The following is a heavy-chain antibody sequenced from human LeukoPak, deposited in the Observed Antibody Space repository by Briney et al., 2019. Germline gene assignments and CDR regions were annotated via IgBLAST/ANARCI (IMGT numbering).Heavy chain of an antibody. V-gene: IGHV3-23*01. CDR2: ISGSGGTT. Sequence: PGGSLRLSCAVSGFSFSSYAMSWVRQAPGKGLEWVSGISGSGGTTFYADSVKGRFTISRDNSKNTLHLQLDSLRAEDTAKYYCARGVGSYRLDHWGQGTLVTVSS. D-gene: IGHD3-16*02. J-gene: IGHJ4*02. CDR1: GFSFSSYA. CDR3: ARGVGSYRLDH.